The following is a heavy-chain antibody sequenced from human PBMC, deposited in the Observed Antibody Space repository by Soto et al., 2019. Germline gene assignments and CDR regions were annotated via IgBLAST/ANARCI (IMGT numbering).Heavy chain of an antibody. D-gene: IGHD5-18*01. J-gene: IGHJ4*02. CDR1: GGTCSTYS. Sequence: AVKVSCKTSGGTCSTYSIVWVRPATREGLEWMGGIIPLFGTANYAQKFQDRVTITADKSTNTAFVELSSLKSEDTAMYYCASSSGNNYGVGTNYYFDYWGQGTLVTVSS. CDR2: IIPLFGTA. V-gene: IGHV1-69*06. CDR3: ASSSGNNYGVGTNYYFDY.